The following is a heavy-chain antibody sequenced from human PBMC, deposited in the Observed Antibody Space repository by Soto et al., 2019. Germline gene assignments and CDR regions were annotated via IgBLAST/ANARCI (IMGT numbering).Heavy chain of an antibody. CDR3: ARDPPATRHGMDV. CDR1: GFTVIGNY. Sequence: GGSLRLSCAASGFTVIGNYMSWVRQAPGKGLEWVSVIYSGGSTYYADSVRGRFTISRDNSKNTLYLQMKSLRAEDTAVYYCARDPPATRHGMDVWGQGTTVTVSS. V-gene: IGHV3-53*01. J-gene: IGHJ6*02. CDR2: IYSGGST.